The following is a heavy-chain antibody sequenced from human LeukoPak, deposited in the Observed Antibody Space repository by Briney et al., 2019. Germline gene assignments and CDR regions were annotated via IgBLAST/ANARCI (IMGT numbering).Heavy chain of an antibody. J-gene: IGHJ3*02. Sequence: SVKVSCKASGGTFSSYAISWVRQAPGQGLEWMGGIIPIFGTANYAQKFQGRVTITTDESTSTAYMELSSLRSEDTAVYYCAMNGIEGAAGAFDIWGQGTMVTVSS. CDR1: GGTFSSYA. CDR3: AMNGIEGAAGAFDI. V-gene: IGHV1-69*05. CDR2: IIPIFGTA. D-gene: IGHD1-26*01.